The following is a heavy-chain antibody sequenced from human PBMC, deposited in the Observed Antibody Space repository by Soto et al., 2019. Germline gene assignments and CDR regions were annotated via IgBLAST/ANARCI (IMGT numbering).Heavy chain of an antibody. CDR1: CCSIISNNW. CDR2: IYHIVSR. V-gene: IGHV4-4*02. Sequence: SDTLSLTCTVSCCSIISNNWWSWVRQPPGKELNWIGEIYHIVSRXXDPSLKSXXPISVDNSKNXFSLKLTSVTASETSFYYFAREGYGSGRPFDDWGKGTLVTVX. D-gene: IGHD3-10*01. J-gene: IGHJ4*02. CDR3: AREGYGSGRPFDD.